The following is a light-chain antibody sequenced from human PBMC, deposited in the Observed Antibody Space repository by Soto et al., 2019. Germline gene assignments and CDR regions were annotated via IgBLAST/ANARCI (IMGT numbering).Light chain of an antibody. V-gene: IGKV3-15*01. CDR2: GAS. J-gene: IGKJ2*01. CDR1: QSVASN. CDR3: QQYHNSPPQYT. Sequence: EIVMTQSPASLSVSPGDGATLSCRASQSVASNVAWYQQKPGQGPRLIIHGASTRAVGVPARFSGSGSGTDFTLTISSLQYEDFAVYYCQQYHNSPPQYTFGQGTKLQIK.